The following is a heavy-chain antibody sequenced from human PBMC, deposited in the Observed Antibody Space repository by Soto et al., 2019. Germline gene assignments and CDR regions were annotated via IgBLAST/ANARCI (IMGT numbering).Heavy chain of an antibody. CDR2: IDSYSTTT. CDR1: GFTFSNFA. V-gene: IGHV3-74*01. J-gene: IGHJ4*02. D-gene: IGHD1-26*01. CDR3: ARGGAMGVDY. Sequence: GGSLRLSCAASGFTFSNFAMTRVRQAPGKGLVWVARIDSYSTTTNYADSVKGRSTISRDNAKNTVFLHLNSLTDEDTAVYYCARGGAMGVDYWGQGTLVTAPQ.